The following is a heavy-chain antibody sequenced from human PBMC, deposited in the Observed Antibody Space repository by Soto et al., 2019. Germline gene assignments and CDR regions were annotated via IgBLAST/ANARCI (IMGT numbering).Heavy chain of an antibody. J-gene: IGHJ3*02. V-gene: IGHV5-51*01. D-gene: IGHD6-6*01. CDR2: IYPGDSDT. CDR3: ARQISSSWENDAFDI. Sequence: GESQKISYKGSGYSFTSYWVGWVRQMPGKGLEWMGIIYPGDSDTRYSPSFQGQVTISADKSISTAYLQWSSLKASDTAMYYCARQISSSWENDAFDIWGQGTMVTVSS. CDR1: GYSFTSYW.